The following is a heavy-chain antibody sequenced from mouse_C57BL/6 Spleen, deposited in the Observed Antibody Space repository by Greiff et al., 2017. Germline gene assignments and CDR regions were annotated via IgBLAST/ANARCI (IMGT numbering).Heavy chain of an antibody. CDR2: ISIGSSTI. CDR1: GFTFSDYG. CDR3: ERMDSYCSSYVFGY. V-gene: IGHV5-17*01. D-gene: IGHD1-1*01. Sequence: EVMLVESGGGLVKPGGSLKLSCAASGFTFSDYGMHWVRQAPEKGLEWVAYISIGSSTIYYADTVKGRFTISRDNAKNTLFLQMTSLRSEDTAMYYCERMDSYCSSYVFGYWGQGTTLTISS. J-gene: IGHJ2*01.